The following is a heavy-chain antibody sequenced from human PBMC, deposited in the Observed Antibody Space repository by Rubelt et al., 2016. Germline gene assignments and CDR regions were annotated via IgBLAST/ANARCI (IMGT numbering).Heavy chain of an antibody. Sequence: VQLVESGGGLVQPGGSLRLSCAASGFTFSGYYMSWIRQAPGKGLEWVSYISSDNSYTNYADSVKGRFTISRDNAKNSLSLQTNSLRDEDTAVYDCARNRNSMKPWGQGTLVTVSS. J-gene: IGHJ4*02. CDR2: ISSDNSYT. CDR1: GFTFSGYY. CDR3: ARNRNSMKP. V-gene: IGHV3-11*06. D-gene: IGHD2/OR15-2a*01.